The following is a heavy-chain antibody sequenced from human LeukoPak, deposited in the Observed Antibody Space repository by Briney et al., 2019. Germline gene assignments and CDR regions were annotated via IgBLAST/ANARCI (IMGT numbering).Heavy chain of an antibody. Sequence: GGSLRLSCAASGFTLSNYAMTWVRQAPGKGLEWVSSITGSGALTYYADSVKGRFTISKDNAMDTLFLQMNSLRADDTAVYYCAREHYYDSTAYLDWGQGTLVSVSS. J-gene: IGHJ4*02. CDR3: AREHYYDSTAYLD. D-gene: IGHD3-22*01. CDR1: GFTLSNYA. V-gene: IGHV3-23*01. CDR2: ITGSGALT.